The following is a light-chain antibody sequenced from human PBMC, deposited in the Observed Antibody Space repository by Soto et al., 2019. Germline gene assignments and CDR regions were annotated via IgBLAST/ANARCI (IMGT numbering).Light chain of an antibody. Sequence: EIVLTQSPGTLSLSPGERATLSCRASQSVSSNYLAWYQQKPDQPPRLLIYGASSRATGIPDRFSGSGSGTDFTLTISRLEPEDFAVYYCQQYGGSPPYTFGQGTKLEIK. V-gene: IGKV3-20*01. CDR3: QQYGGSPPYT. CDR2: GAS. J-gene: IGKJ2*01. CDR1: QSVSSNY.